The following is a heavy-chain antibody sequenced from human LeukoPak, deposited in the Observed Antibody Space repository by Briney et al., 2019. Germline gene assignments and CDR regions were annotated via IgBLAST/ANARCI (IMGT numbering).Heavy chain of an antibody. CDR3: ARGATLRIAVAAY. J-gene: IGHJ4*02. Sequence: GRSLRLSCAASGFTFSSYGMHWVRQAPGKGLEWVAVIWYDGSNKYYADSVKGRFTISRDNSKNTLYLQMNSLRAEDTAVYYCARGATLRIAVAAYWGQGTLVTVSS. CDR2: IWYDGSNK. V-gene: IGHV3-33*01. CDR1: GFTFSSYG. D-gene: IGHD6-19*01.